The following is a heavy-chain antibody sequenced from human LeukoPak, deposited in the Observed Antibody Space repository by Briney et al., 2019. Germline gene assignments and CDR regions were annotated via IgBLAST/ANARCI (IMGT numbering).Heavy chain of an antibody. V-gene: IGHV1-2*02. CDR2: INPNNGGT. J-gene: IGHJ4*02. CDR3: ARVEARSSDDSGYPF. Sequence: GASVKVSCKASGYSFTSFYVHWVRQAPGQAPEWMGWINPNNGGTKYARQFQGRITLTRDTSITTAYMDLTRLTSNDTAVYYCARVEARSSDDSGYPFWGQGTLVSVSS. D-gene: IGHD5-12*01. CDR1: GYSFTSFY.